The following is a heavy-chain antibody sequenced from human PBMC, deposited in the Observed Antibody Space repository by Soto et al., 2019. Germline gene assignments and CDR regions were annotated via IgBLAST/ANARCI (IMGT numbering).Heavy chain of an antibody. D-gene: IGHD1-26*01. CDR3: ARGNGIVGGTTYFDY. CDR1: GFTFSSYA. J-gene: IGHJ4*02. Sequence: GGSLRLSCAASGFTFSSYAMSWVRQAPGKGLEWVSAISGSGGSTYYADSVKGRFTISRDNSKNTLYLQMNSLRADDTAVYYCARGNGIVGGTTYFDYWGQGTLVTVSS. V-gene: IGHV3-23*01. CDR2: ISGSGGST.